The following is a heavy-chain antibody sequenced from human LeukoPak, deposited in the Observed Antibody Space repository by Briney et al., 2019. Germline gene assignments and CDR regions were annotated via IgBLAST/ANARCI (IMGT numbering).Heavy chain of an antibody. J-gene: IGHJ1*01. CDR3: TRPAASTEYFQH. CDR2: IRSKAYGGTT. V-gene: IGHV3-49*04. CDR1: GFTFGVFA. D-gene: IGHD2-2*01. Sequence: GGSLRLSCTASGFTFGVFAMSWVRQAPGRGRGWVGFIRSKAYGGTTEYAASVKGRFTISRDDSKSIAYLQMNSLKTEDTAVYYCTRPAASTEYFQHWGQGTLVTVSS.